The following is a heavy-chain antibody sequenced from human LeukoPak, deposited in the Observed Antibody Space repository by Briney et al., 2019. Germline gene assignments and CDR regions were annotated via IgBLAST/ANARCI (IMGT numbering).Heavy chain of an antibody. Sequence: GGSLRLSCAASGFTFSSYSMNWVRQAPGKGLEWVSSISSSSSYIYSADSVEGLFTTPKDTAKYSLFLQMNRLRADDTAVYYSARDNLGYSSSWYRFFYDSSGYTNIDYWGQGTLVTVSS. D-gene: IGHD6-13*01. CDR3: ARDNLGYSSSWYRFFYDSSGYTNIDY. J-gene: IGHJ4*02. CDR2: ISSSSSYI. V-gene: IGHV3-21*01. CDR1: GFTFSSYS.